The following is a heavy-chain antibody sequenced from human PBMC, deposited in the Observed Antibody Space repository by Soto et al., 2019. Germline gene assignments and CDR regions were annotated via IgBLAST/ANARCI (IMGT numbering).Heavy chain of an antibody. D-gene: IGHD1-1*01. Sequence: EAQLLESGGGLVQPGGSLRLSCVASGFTFSSYAMSWVLQAPGKGLEWVSTITGSGDATYYTDSVKGRFTISRDNSKNTLYLQMNSLSADETAVYYCVKDQLERRDAYDVWGQGTRVTVSS. CDR2: ITGSGDAT. V-gene: IGHV3-23*01. CDR3: VKDQLERRDAYDV. CDR1: GFTFSSYA. J-gene: IGHJ3*01.